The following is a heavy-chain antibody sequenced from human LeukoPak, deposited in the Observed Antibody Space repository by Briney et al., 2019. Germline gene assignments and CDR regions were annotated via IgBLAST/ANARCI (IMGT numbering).Heavy chain of an antibody. J-gene: IGHJ4*02. CDR2: IYYSGST. V-gene: IGHV4-39*07. CDR3: ARDGHYDSSGYYRIFDY. Sequence: SETLSLTCTVSGGSISSSSYYWGWIRQPPGKGLEWIGSIYYSGSTYYNPSLKSRVTISVDTSKNQFSLKPSSVTAADTAVYYCARDGHYDSSGYYRIFDYWGQGTLVTVSS. CDR1: GGSISSSSYY. D-gene: IGHD3-22*01.